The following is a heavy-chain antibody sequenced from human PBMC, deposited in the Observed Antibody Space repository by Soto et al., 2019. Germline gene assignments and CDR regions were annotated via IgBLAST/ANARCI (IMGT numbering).Heavy chain of an antibody. J-gene: IGHJ4*02. CDR2: ISNDGTKK. CDR1: GFAFTNYG. CDR3: ARDVAMPTGLGLGY. Sequence: LRLSCAASGFAFTNYGFHWVRQAPGKGLEWVAHISNDGTKKFYADSVKGRFTISRDNSETTVYLHLTSLRPDDTALFYCARDVAMPTGLGLGYWGQGTLVTVSS. V-gene: IGHV3-30*03. D-gene: IGHD4-4*01.